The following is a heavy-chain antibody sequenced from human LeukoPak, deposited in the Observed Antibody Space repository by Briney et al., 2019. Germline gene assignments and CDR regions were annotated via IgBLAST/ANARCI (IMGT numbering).Heavy chain of an antibody. V-gene: IGHV3-74*01. CDR3: ARAYYYDSSGYPAGDDY. J-gene: IGHJ4*02. D-gene: IGHD3-22*01. Sequence: GGSLRLSCAASGFTFSTYWVNWVRQAPGKGLVWVSRINSGGSRTSYADSVKGRFTISRDNAQNTLHLQMNSLRAEDTAVYFCARAYYYDSSGYPAGDDYWGQGTLVTVSS. CDR2: INSGGSRT. CDR1: GFTFSTYW.